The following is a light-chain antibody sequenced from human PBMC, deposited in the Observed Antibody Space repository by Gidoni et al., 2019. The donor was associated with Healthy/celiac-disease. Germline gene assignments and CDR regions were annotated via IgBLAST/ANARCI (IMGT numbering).Light chain of an antibody. CDR1: SSDFVGYNF. J-gene: IGLJ1*01. V-gene: IGLV2-14*01. Sequence: QSALTQPASVSGPPGRQISISVTVTSSDFVGYNFVSWYQQHHGKAPNLMIYEVSKRPAVVSNRFSGSKSGNTASLTISGLQAEDEADYYCSSYTSSSTRFFGTGTKVTVL. CDR3: SSYTSSSTRF. CDR2: EVS.